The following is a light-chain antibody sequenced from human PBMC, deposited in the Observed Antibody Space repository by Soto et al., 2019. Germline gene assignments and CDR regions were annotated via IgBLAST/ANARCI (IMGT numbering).Light chain of an antibody. CDR3: QQYGSSGT. V-gene: IGKV3-20*01. Sequence: EVMLTRSPRTLSLSLGERATLSCSASKRLPSNYLACYQQKPGPAPRLLIYGASNRATGIPDRFSGSGSGTDFTLTISRLEPEDFAVYYCQQYGSSGTFGQGTKVDIK. J-gene: IGKJ1*01. CDR1: KRLPSNY. CDR2: GAS.